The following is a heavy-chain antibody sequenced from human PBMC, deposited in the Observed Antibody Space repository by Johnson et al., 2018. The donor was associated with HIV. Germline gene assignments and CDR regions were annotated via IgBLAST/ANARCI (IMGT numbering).Heavy chain of an antibody. J-gene: IGHJ3*02. Sequence: EMQLVESGGGVVQPGGSLRLSCAASGFTVSSNYMSWLRQAPGKALEWVSVIYSGDSTYYADSVKGRFTISRDNAKNSLYLQMNSLRAEDTAVYYCAREPSIAAAGGDGAFDIWGRGTMLTVSS. V-gene: IGHV3-66*02. CDR2: IYSGDST. D-gene: IGHD6-13*01. CDR3: AREPSIAAAGGDGAFDI. CDR1: GFTVSSNY.